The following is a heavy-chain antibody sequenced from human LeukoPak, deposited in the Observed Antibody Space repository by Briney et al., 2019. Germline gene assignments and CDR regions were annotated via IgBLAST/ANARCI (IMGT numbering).Heavy chain of an antibody. V-gene: IGHV1-69*13. CDR2: IILIFGTA. D-gene: IGHD3/OR15-3a*01. Sequence: RASVKVSCKASGGAFSSYAISWVRQAPGQGLEWMGGIILIFGTANYAQKFQGRVTITADESTSTAYMELSSLRSEDTAVYYCAAIRMDWLDGRFDPWGQGTLVTVSS. CDR1: GGAFSSYA. J-gene: IGHJ5*02. CDR3: AAIRMDWLDGRFDP.